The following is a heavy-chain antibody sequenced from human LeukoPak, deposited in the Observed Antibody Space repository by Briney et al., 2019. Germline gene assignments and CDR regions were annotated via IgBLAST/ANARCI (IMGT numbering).Heavy chain of an antibody. V-gene: IGHV4-34*01. CDR3: ARGPWYYGMDV. J-gene: IGHJ6*02. CDR2: INHSGST. Sequence: PSETLSLTCAVYGGSFSGYYWSWIRQPPGKGLEWIGEINHSGSTNYNPSLKSRVTLSVDTSKNQFSLKLSSVTAADTAVYYCARGPWYYGMDVWGQGTTVTVSS. CDR1: GGSFSGYY.